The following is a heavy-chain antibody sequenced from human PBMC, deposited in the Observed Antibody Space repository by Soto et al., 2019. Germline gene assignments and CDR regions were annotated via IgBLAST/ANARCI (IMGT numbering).Heavy chain of an antibody. CDR2: IYPGDSDT. D-gene: IGHD6-13*01. CDR3: ARSPRSSPYFDY. CDR1: GYSFVTYW. Sequence: GESLKISCKASGYSFVTYWIDWVRQTPGKGLEWMGTIYPGDSDTRYSPSFRGQVTISADISIGTAYLQWNSLKASDTAIYYCARSPRSSPYFDYWGQGALVTVSS. V-gene: IGHV5-51*01. J-gene: IGHJ4*02.